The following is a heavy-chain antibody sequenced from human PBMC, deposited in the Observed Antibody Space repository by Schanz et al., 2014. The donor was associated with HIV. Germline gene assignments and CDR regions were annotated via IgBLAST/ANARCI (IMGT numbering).Heavy chain of an antibody. Sequence: QLVESGGGVVQPGRSLRLSCAASGFTFNSYGMHWVRQVPGKGLEWVAGISWHGYTVGYADSVKGRFTISRDNGRNSLYLQMNSLRPEDTALYYCAKDIFYDSSGLNPGWGSFDIWGQGTLVTVSS. J-gene: IGHJ3*02. D-gene: IGHD3-22*01. CDR3: AKDIFYDSSGLNPGWGSFDI. CDR2: ISWHGYTV. CDR1: GFTFNSYG. V-gene: IGHV3-9*01.